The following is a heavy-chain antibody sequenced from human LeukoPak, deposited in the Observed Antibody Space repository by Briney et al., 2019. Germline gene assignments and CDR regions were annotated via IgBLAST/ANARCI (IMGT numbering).Heavy chain of an antibody. CDR1: GGTFSSYA. CDR3: VPDCSSTACLFDY. J-gene: IGHJ4*02. D-gene: IGHD2-2*01. V-gene: IGHV1-69*13. Sequence: SVKVSCKASGGTFSSYAISWVRQAPGQGLEWMGGIIPIFGTANYAQKFQGRVTITADESTSTAYMELSSLRSEDTAVFYCVPDCSSTACLFDYWGQGTLVTVSS. CDR2: IIPIFGTA.